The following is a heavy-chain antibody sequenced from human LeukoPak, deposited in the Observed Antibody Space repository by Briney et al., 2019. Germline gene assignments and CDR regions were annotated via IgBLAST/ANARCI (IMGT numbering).Heavy chain of an antibody. D-gene: IGHD4-11*01. CDR1: GGSISSSFYY. J-gene: IGHJ3*02. Sequence: SETLSLTCTVSGGSISSSFYYWGWIRQPPGKGLEWIGSIYHSGSTYYNPSLKSRVTISVDTSKNQFSLQLSSVTAADTAVYYCARTGADYDAFDIWGQGTMVTVSS. CDR2: IYHSGST. V-gene: IGHV4-39*07. CDR3: ARTGADYDAFDI.